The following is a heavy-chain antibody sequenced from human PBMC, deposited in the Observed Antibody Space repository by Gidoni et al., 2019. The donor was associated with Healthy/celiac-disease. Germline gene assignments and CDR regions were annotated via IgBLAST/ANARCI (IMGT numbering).Heavy chain of an antibody. CDR1: GCTISSYA. D-gene: IGHD1-26*01. Sequence: EVQLLESGGGLVQPGGYLRLSCAASGCTISSYAMSWVRQAPGKGLEWVSAISGSGGSTYYAYAVKVRFTISRSNSTTTLYLQMNSLRAEDTAVYYCAKLRIVGAHPFGYWGQGTLFPVSS. V-gene: IGHV3-23*01. CDR3: AKLRIVGAHPFGY. J-gene: IGHJ4*02. CDR2: ISGSGGST.